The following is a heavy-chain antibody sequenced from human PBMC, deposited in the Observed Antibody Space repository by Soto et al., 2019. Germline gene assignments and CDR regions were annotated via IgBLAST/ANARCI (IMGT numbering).Heavy chain of an antibody. D-gene: IGHD2-2*01. CDR2: IYHSGST. J-gene: IGHJ4*02. V-gene: IGHV4-30-2*01. CDR3: ARARTGRCSSTSCYSIDY. CDR1: GGSISSGGYC. Sequence: SETLSLTCAVSGGSISSGGYCWSWIRQPPGRGLEWIGYIYHSGSTYYSPSLKSRVTISVDRSKNQFSLKLSSVTAADTAVYYCARARTGRCSSTSCYSIDYWGQGTLVTVSS.